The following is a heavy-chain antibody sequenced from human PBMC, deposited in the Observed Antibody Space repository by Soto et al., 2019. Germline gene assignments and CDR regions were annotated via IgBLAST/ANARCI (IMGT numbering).Heavy chain of an antibody. CDR1: GYTFTSYG. J-gene: IGHJ6*02. V-gene: IGHV1-18*01. CDR2: ISAYNGNT. D-gene: IGHD5-18*01. CDR3: ARYYSYGFSYYYYGMDV. Sequence: ASVKVSCKASGYTFTSYGISWVRQAPGQGLEWMGWISAYNGNTNYAQKLQGRVTMTTDTSTSTAYMELSSLRSEDTAVYYCARYYSYGFSYYYYGMDVWGQGTTVTVSS.